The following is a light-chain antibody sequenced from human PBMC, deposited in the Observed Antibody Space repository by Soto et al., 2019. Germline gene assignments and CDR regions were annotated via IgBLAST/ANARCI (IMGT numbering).Light chain of an antibody. CDR3: QQYISFPKT. CDR2: DAS. Sequence: DIQMTQSPPTLPAFVGDTVTITCRASQSVSSWLAWYQQKPGTAPNLLIYDASSLASGVPSRFSGSGSGTKFTLTIISLQPDDFATYYCQQYISFPKTFGQGTKVDIK. J-gene: IGKJ1*01. CDR1: QSVSSW. V-gene: IGKV1-5*01.